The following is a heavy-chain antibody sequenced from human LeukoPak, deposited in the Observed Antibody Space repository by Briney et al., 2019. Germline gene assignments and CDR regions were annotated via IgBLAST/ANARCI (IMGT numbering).Heavy chain of an antibody. J-gene: IGHJ5*02. D-gene: IGHD2-15*01. CDR1: GGTFSSYA. Sequence: SVKVSCKTSGGTFSSYAISWVRQAPGQGLEWMGGIIPIFGTVNYAQKFRGRVTITTDESTSTAYMELSSLRSEDTAVYYCARDTDQYCSGGSCYSAPNHNWFDPWGQGTLVTVSS. CDR2: IIPIFGTV. CDR3: ARDTDQYCSGGSCYSAPNHNWFDP. V-gene: IGHV1-69*05.